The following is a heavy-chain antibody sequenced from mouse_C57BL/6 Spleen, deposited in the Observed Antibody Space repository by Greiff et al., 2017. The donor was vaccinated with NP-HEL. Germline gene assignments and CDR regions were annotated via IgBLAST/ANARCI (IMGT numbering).Heavy chain of an antibody. D-gene: IGHD2-5*01. CDR1: GYTFTSYW. CDR3: ARYYSNYGGFAY. Sequence: QVQLKQPGAELVKPGASVKMSCKASGYTFTSYWITWVKQRPGQGLEWIGDIYPGSGSTNYNEKFKSKATLTVDTSSSTAYMQLSSLTSEDSAVYYCARYYSNYGGFAYWGQGTLVTVSA. CDR2: IYPGSGST. V-gene: IGHV1-55*01. J-gene: IGHJ3*01.